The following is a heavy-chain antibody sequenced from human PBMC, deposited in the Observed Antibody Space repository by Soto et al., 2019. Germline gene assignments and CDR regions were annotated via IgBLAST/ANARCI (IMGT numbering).Heavy chain of an antibody. Sequence: EVQLLESGGGLVQPGGSLRLSCAASGFNFSNYTMSWVRQAPGKGLEWVSAISGSDSSGYYADSVKGRLTISRDKSKNTVYLQMNGLRDEDAAVYYCAKGGFNWIDTWGQGTLVTVSP. J-gene: IGHJ5*02. CDR2: ISGSDSSG. D-gene: IGHD2-15*01. CDR3: AKGGFNWIDT. V-gene: IGHV3-23*01. CDR1: GFNFSNYT.